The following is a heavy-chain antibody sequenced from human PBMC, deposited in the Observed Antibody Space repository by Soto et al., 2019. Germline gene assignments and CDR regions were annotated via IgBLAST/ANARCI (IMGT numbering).Heavy chain of an antibody. D-gene: IGHD2-15*01. V-gene: IGHV4-31*03. CDR3: ARAHIVVVVAATRVWSGKLDP. J-gene: IGHJ5*02. CDR2: IYYSGST. CDR1: GGSISSGGYY. Sequence: PSETLSLTCTVSGGSISSGGYYWTWIRQHPGKGLEWIGYIYYSGSTYYNPSLKSRVTISVDTSKNQFSLKLSSVTAADTAVYYCARAHIVVVVAATRVWSGKLDPWGQGTLVTVAS.